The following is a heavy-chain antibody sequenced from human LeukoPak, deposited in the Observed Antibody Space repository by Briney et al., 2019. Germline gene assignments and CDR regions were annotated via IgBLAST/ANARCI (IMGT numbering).Heavy chain of an antibody. CDR2: ISGSGGST. Sequence: PGGSLRLSCAASGFTFSSYAMSWVRQAPGKGLEWVSAISGSGGSTYYADSVKGRFTISRDNSKNTLYLQMNSLRAEGTAVYYCARASYYYDSSGYYYYYGMDVWGQGTTVTVSS. CDR3: ARASYYYDSSGYYYYYGMDV. D-gene: IGHD3-22*01. J-gene: IGHJ6*02. CDR1: GFTFSSYA. V-gene: IGHV3-23*01.